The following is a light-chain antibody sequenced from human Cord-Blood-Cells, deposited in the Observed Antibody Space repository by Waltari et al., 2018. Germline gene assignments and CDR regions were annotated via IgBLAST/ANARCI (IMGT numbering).Light chain of an antibody. CDR3: QQYDNLPIT. V-gene: IGKV1-33*01. Sequence: DIKMTQSPSSLSASVGDRVTITCQASQDISNYLNWDQQKPGKAPKLLIYDASNLETGVPSRFSGSGSGTDFTLTISSLQPEDIATYYCQQYDNLPITFGQGTRLEIK. CDR2: DAS. J-gene: IGKJ5*01. CDR1: QDISNY.